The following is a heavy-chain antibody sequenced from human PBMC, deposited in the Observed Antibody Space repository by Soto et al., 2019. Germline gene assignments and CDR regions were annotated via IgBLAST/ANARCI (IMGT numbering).Heavy chain of an antibody. Sequence: EVQLVESGGGLVQPGGSLRLSCAASGLTFSDHFMDWVRQAPGKGLEWVARVKTRSRGYATQYAASVKGRFTVSRDDSESSFYLQMDTLKTDDTAVYYCASPELAGDALRARNFEFWGRGTLVTVSS. CDR3: ASPELAGDALRARNFEF. CDR1: GLTFSDHF. CDR2: VKTRSRGYAT. J-gene: IGHJ2*01. V-gene: IGHV3-72*01. D-gene: IGHD2-21*01.